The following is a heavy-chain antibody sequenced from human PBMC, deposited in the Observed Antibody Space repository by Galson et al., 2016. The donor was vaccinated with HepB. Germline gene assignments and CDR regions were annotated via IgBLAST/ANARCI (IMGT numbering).Heavy chain of an antibody. J-gene: IGHJ3*02. CDR3: ARFVAPSDALDN. Sequence: SVKVSCKASGGTFRSYGINWVRQAPGQGLEWMGRIVPTFSITNYAQKFQGRVTMTTDTSTSTAYMELRSLRSDDTAVYYCARFVAPSDALDNWGQGTLVTVSS. CDR2: IVPTFSIT. V-gene: IGHV1-69*04. CDR1: GGTFRSYG. D-gene: IGHD2-21*01.